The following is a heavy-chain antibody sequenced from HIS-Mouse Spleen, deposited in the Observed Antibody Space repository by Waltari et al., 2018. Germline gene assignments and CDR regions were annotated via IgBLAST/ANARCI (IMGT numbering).Heavy chain of an antibody. Sequence: QVTLRESGPALVKPTQTLTLTCTFSGFSLSTSGMCVSWIRQPPGKDLEWLARIDWDDDKYYSTALKTRPTISRGTSKNQVVLTMTNMDPLDTATYYCARIAEGYTSGWYAFDYWGQGTLVTVSS. CDR3: ARIAEGYTSGWYAFDY. D-gene: IGHD6-19*01. J-gene: IGHJ4*02. CDR1: GFSLSTSGMC. V-gene: IGHV2-70*15. CDR2: IDWDDDK.